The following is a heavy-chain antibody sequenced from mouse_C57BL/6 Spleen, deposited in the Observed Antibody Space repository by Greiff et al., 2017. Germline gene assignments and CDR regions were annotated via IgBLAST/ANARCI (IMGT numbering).Heavy chain of an antibody. CDR3: ARSLYYYGSSPYYFDY. CDR2: IDPSDSYT. J-gene: IGHJ2*01. CDR1: GYTFTSYW. D-gene: IGHD1-1*01. Sequence: QVQLKQPGAELVMPGASVKLSCKASGYTFTSYWMHWVKQRPGQGLEWIGEIDPSDSYTNYNQKFKGKSTLTVDKSSSTAYMQLSSLTSEDSAVYYCARSLYYYGSSPYYFDYWGQGTTRTVSS. V-gene: IGHV1-69*01.